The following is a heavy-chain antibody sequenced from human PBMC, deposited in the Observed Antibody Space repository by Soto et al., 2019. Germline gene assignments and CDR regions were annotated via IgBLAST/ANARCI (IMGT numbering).Heavy chain of an antibody. Sequence: QVQLVQSGAEVKKPGASVKVSCKASGYTFTSYAMHWVRQAPGQRLEWMGWINAGNGNTKYSQKFQGRVTITRDTSASTAYMELSSLRSEDTAVYYCARSGDYGGNWFDPWGQGTLVTVSS. V-gene: IGHV1-3*01. CDR1: GYTFTSYA. CDR2: INAGNGNT. D-gene: IGHD4-17*01. CDR3: ARSGDYGGNWFDP. J-gene: IGHJ5*02.